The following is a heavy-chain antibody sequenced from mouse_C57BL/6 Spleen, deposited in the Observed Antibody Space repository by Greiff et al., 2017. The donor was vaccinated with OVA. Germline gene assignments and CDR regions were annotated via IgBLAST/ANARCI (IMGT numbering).Heavy chain of an antibody. CDR3: AEAVTEARDY. J-gene: IGHJ2*01. D-gene: IGHD2-1*01. V-gene: IGHV1-55*01. Sequence: QVQLQQSGAELVKPGASVKMSCKASGYTITSYCITWVKQRPGQGLEWIGEIYPGSGSTNYNEKFKSKATLTVDTSSSTAYMPLSSLTSEDAAVYACAEAVTEARDYWGQGTTLTVSS. CDR2: IYPGSGST. CDR1: GYTITSYC.